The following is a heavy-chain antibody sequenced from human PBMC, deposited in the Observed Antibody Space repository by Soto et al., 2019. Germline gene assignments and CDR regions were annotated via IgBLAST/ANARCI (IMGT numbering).Heavy chain of an antibody. Sequence: PSETLSLTCTVSGGSISSYYWSWIRQPPGKGLEWIGYIYYSGSTNYNPSLKSRVTISVDTSKNQFSLKLSSVTAADTAVYYCARDFRGRSSPDNWFDPWGQGTLVTVSS. D-gene: IGHD3-16*01. J-gene: IGHJ5*02. CDR2: IYYSGST. CDR3: ARDFRGRSSPDNWFDP. CDR1: GGSISSYY. V-gene: IGHV4-59*01.